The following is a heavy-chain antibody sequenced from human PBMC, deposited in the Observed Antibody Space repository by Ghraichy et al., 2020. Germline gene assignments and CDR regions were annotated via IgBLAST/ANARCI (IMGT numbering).Heavy chain of an antibody. J-gene: IGHJ4*02. Sequence: GGSLRLSCAASGFIFSDHGMHWVRQAPGKGLEWVARIEYHGMDKYYAESVNGRFTISRDNPEDTLYLEMNSLRAEDTAVYYCVRDSRCIHGICDLGNFDSWGQGTLVTVSS. CDR2: IEYHGMDK. CDR3: VRDSRCIHGICDLGNFDS. V-gene: IGHV3-33*01. D-gene: IGHD2-8*01. CDR1: GFIFSDHG.